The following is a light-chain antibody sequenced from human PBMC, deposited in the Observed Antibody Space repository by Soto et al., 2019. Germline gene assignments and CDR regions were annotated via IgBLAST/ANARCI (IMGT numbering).Light chain of an antibody. CDR1: QSVSKY. Sequence: EIVLTQSPGTLALSPGEGATLSCRASQSVSKYLAWYQQKPGQAPRLLIYGASSRATGIPDSFSGSGSGTDFTLTISRLEPEDFTVHYCQQYGGSPQTFGQGTKVDIK. J-gene: IGKJ1*01. CDR3: QQYGGSPQT. V-gene: IGKV3-20*01. CDR2: GAS.